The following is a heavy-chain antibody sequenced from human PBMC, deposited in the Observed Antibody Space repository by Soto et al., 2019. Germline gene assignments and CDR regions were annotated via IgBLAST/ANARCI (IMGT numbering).Heavy chain of an antibody. J-gene: IGHJ6*02. CDR1: GFTFSPYA. CDR2: ISGSGGNT. CDR3: AKGLRRLLRTQYYYGLDV. Sequence: GGSLRLSCAASGFTFSPYAMTWVRQAPGKGLEWVSSISGSGGNTNYADSVRGRFTVSRDNSKRTLSLQMNSLTEEDTAIYYCAKGLRRLLRTQYYYGLDVWGRGTTVTVSS. D-gene: IGHD3-16*01. V-gene: IGHV3-23*01.